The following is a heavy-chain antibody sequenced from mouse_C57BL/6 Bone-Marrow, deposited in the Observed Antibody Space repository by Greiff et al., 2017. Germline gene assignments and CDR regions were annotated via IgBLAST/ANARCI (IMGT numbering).Heavy chain of an antibody. Sequence: EVQLQQSGPELVKPGASVKIPCKASGYTFTDYNMDWVKQSHGKSLEWIGDINPNNGGTIYNQKFKGKATLTVDKSSSTAYMELRSLTSEDTAVYYCARDSGSSSYYFDYWGRGTTLTVSS. CDR1: GYTFTDYN. CDR2: INPNNGGT. CDR3: ARDSGSSSYYFDY. D-gene: IGHD1-1*01. J-gene: IGHJ2*01. V-gene: IGHV1-18*01.